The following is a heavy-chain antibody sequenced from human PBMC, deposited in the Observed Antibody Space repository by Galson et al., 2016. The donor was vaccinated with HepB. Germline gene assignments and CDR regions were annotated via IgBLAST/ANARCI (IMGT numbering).Heavy chain of an antibody. Sequence: LSLTCTVSGGSITSGDFYWSWIRQHPGKGLEWIGYIYYTGSTYYNPSLKSRVTISVDTSKNQFSLNLSSVTAADTAVYYCARDSVATIGYYYGMDVWGQGTTVTVSS. CDR1: GGSITSGDFY. D-gene: IGHD5-12*01. CDR2: IYYTGST. CDR3: ARDSVATIGYYYGMDV. J-gene: IGHJ6*02. V-gene: IGHV4-31*03.